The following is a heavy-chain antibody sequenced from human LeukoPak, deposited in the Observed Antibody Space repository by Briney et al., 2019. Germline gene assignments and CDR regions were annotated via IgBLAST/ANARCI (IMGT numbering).Heavy chain of an antibody. Sequence: GASVKVSCKASGYTFTGFYIHWVRQAPGQGLEWMGWINPNSGGTNYEQQFQGRVTMTRDTSITTAYMDLSSLRSDDTAVYYCARDRESSSSPYVMYYYMDVWGKGTTVTVSS. J-gene: IGHJ6*03. CDR1: GYTFTGFY. D-gene: IGHD6-6*01. V-gene: IGHV1-2*02. CDR2: INPNSGGT. CDR3: ARDRESSSSPYVMYYYMDV.